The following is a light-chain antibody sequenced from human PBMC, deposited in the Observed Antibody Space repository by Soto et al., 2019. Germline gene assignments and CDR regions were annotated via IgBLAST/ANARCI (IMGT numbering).Light chain of an antibody. V-gene: IGKV1-12*01. Sequence: DIQMTQFPSSVSASVGDRVTITCRASQDIGNRLAWYQMKPGKAPNLLIYDAFSLHSGVPSRFSGSVSGTDFTLTISSLQPEDLATYSCQQTNSLPPSFGGGTKMEIK. CDR3: QQTNSLPPS. CDR2: DAF. CDR1: QDIGNR. J-gene: IGKJ4*01.